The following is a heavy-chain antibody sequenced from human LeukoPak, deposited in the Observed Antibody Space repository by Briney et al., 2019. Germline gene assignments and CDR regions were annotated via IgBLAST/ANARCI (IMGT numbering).Heavy chain of an antibody. CDR3: AAGTAADY. CDR1: GIPVSDFY. Sequence: GGSLRLSCVGYGIPVSDFYMNWIRQAPGKGLEWISYISSSSSYTDYAESVKGRFTISRDNAKSALYLEMNDLRVGDTAVYYCAAGTAADYWGQGTLVIVSS. V-gene: IGHV3-11*03. J-gene: IGHJ4*02. CDR2: ISSSSSYT. D-gene: IGHD6-13*01.